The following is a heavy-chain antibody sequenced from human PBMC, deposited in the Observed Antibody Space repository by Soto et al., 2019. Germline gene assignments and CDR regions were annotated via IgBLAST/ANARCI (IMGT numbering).Heavy chain of an antibody. CDR2: IYYSGST. D-gene: IGHD3-10*01. Sequence: PSETLSLTCTVSGGSISSGGYYWSWIRQHPGKGLEWIGYIYYSGSTYYNPPLKSRVTISVDTSKNQFSLKLSSVTAADTAVYYCARDRPMAHYYGSGSDYNNWFDPWGQGTLGTV. CDR1: GGSISSGGYY. CDR3: ARDRPMAHYYGSGSDYNNWFDP. V-gene: IGHV4-31*03. J-gene: IGHJ5*02.